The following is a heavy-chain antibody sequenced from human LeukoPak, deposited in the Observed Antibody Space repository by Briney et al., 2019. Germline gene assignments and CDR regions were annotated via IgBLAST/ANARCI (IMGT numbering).Heavy chain of an antibody. CDR3: ARVGYYDSSGYHHASDI. J-gene: IGHJ3*02. V-gene: IGHV3-21*01. Sequence: PGGTLRLSCAASGFTFSSYSMNWVRQAPGKGLEWVSSISSSSSYIYYADSVKGRFTISRDNAKNSLYLQMNSLRGEDTAVYYCARVGYYDSSGYHHASDICGQGTMVTVSS. CDR2: ISSSSSYI. D-gene: IGHD3-22*01. CDR1: GFTFSSYS.